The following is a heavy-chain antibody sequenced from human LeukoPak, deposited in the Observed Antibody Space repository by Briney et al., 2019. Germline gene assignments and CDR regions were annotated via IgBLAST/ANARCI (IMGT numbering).Heavy chain of an antibody. V-gene: IGHV4-59*01. D-gene: IGHD3-3*01. CDR1: GGSISSYY. CDR2: IYYSGST. Sequence: SETLSLTCTVSGGSISSYYWSWIRQPPGKGLEWIGYIYYSGSTNYNPSLKSRVTISVDTSKNQFSLELSSVTAADTAVYYCARAYYDFWSGYYPTYYYYGMDVWGQGTTVTVSS. CDR3: ARAYYDFWSGYYPTYYYYGMDV. J-gene: IGHJ6*02.